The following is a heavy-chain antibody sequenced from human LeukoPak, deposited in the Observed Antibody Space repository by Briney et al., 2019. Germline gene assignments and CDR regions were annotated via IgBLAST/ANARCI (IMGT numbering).Heavy chain of an antibody. CDR3: ARRVTDSSGWLFDY. CDR1: GFTFSDSA. CDR2: ISDSGGST. V-gene: IGHV3-23*01. D-gene: IGHD6-25*01. J-gene: IGHJ4*02. Sequence: PRGSLRLSCAASGFTFSDSAMSWVRQAPGEGLEWDSTISDSGGSTYYADSVRGRFTTSRDNSKNTVNLQMNSLRAEDTAVYYCARRVTDSSGWLFDYWGQGALVTVSS.